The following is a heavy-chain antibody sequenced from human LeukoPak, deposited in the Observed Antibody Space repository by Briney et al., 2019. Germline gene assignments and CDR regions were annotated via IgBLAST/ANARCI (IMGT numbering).Heavy chain of an antibody. J-gene: IGHJ4*02. Sequence: GASVKFSCKASGGTFSSYAISWVRQSPGQGLEWMGGMIPIFVTANYAQKFQGRVTITADESTSTAYMELSSLRSEDTAVYYCAREGITMVRGVIIPSQNFDYWGQGTLVTVSS. V-gene: IGHV1-69*13. CDR2: MIPIFVTA. D-gene: IGHD3-10*01. CDR1: GGTFSSYA. CDR3: AREGITMVRGVIIPSQNFDY.